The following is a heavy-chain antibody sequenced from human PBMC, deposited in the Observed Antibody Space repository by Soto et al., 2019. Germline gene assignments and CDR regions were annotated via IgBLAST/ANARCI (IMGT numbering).Heavy chain of an antibody. Sequence: PGGSLRLSCAASGFTFSSYGMHWVRQAPGKGLEWVAVISYDGSNKYHADSVKGRFTISRDNSKNTLYLQMDSLRAEDTAVYYCARGIAAAQYFQHWGQGTLVTVSS. CDR1: GFTFSSYG. CDR3: ARGIAAAQYFQH. J-gene: IGHJ1*01. D-gene: IGHD6-13*01. V-gene: IGHV3-30*03. CDR2: ISYDGSNK.